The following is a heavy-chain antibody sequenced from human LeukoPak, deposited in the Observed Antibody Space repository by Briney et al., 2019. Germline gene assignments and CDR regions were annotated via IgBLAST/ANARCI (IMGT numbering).Heavy chain of an antibody. D-gene: IGHD3-22*01. Sequence: GGSLRLSCAASVFTFSSYAMSWVRQAPGKGLEWVSAISGSGGSTYYADSVKGRFTISRDNSKNTLYLQMNSLRAEDTAVYYCAKDYYDTYQYYWGQGTLVTVSS. CDR2: ISGSGGST. CDR1: VFTFSSYA. J-gene: IGHJ4*02. CDR3: AKDYYDTYQYY. V-gene: IGHV3-23*01.